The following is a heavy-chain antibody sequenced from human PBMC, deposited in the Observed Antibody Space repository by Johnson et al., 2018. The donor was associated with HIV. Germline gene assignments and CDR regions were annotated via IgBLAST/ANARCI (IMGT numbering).Heavy chain of an antibody. CDR3: AREGSSGWYGGGDSLSAFDI. CDR1: GFTFSSYA. D-gene: IGHD6-19*01. J-gene: IGHJ3*02. CDR2: IHSGGNT. Sequence: QVQLVESGGGLVQPGGSLRLSCAASGFTFSSYAMHWVRQAPGKGLEWVSVIHSGGNTYYADSVKGRFTISRDNSKNTLYLQMNSLRAEDTAVYYCAREGSSGWYGGGDSLSAFDIWGQGTMVTVSS. V-gene: IGHV3-NL1*01.